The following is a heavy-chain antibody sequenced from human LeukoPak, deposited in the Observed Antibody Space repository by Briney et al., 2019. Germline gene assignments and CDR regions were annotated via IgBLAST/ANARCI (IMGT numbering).Heavy chain of an antibody. J-gene: IGHJ4*02. CDR1: GYSISSGYY. V-gene: IGHV4-38-2*02. CDR3: ARDQLRFDY. Sequence: SETLSLTCTVSGYSISSGYYWGWIRQPPGKGLEWIGSIYHSGSTYYNPSLKSRVTISVDTSKNQFSLKLSSVTAADTAVYYCARDQLRFDYWGQGTLVTVSS. D-gene: IGHD4-17*01. CDR2: IYHSGST.